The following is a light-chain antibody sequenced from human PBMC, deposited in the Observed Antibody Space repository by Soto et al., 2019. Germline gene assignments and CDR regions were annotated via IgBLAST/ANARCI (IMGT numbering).Light chain of an antibody. J-gene: IGKJ2*01. Sequence: EVVMTQSPATLSVSLGGEVTLSCRASRRISTRLAWYQQKPGQAPSLLIYGASTRAPGIPAKFSGSGSGTEFTLTISSLQSEDFAMYYCQQYSDWPSTFGKGTKLEIK. CDR3: QQYSDWPST. V-gene: IGKV3-15*01. CDR2: GAS. CDR1: RRISTR.